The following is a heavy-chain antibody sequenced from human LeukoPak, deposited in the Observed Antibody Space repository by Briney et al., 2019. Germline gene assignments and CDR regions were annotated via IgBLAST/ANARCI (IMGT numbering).Heavy chain of an antibody. Sequence: SETLSLTCTVSGGSISSYYWSWIRQPAGKGLEWVGRIYTSGSTNYNPSLKSRVTISVDKSKNQFSLKLSSVTAADTAVYYCARASSSRGNYYYYMDVWGKGTTVTVSS. CDR1: GGSISSYY. D-gene: IGHD6-6*01. V-gene: IGHV4-4*07. J-gene: IGHJ6*03. CDR2: IYTSGST. CDR3: ARASSSRGNYYYYMDV.